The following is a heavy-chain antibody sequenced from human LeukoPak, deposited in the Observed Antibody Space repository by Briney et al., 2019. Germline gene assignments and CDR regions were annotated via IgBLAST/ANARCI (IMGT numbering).Heavy chain of an antibody. Sequence: SETLSLTCTVSDGSITNYDWSWIRQPPGKGLEWIGYIYYSGSTYYNPSLKSRVTISVGTSKNQFSLKLSSVTAADTAVYYCARSRRWFGELLYGAFDIWGQGTMVTVSS. D-gene: IGHD3-10*01. V-gene: IGHV4-59*08. CDR3: ARSRRWFGELLYGAFDI. CDR1: DGSITNYD. CDR2: IYYSGST. J-gene: IGHJ3*02.